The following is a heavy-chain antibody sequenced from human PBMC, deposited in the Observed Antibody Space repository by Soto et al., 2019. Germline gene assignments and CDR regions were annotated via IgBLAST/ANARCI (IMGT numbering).Heavy chain of an antibody. J-gene: IGHJ4*02. CDR2: IIPIFGTA. CDR3: ARGRIAAAGYYFDY. CDR1: GGTFSSYA. Sequence: QVQLVQSGAEVKKPGSSVKVSCKASGGTFSSYAISWVRQAPGQGLEWMGGIIPIFGTANYAQKFQGRVTITADESTSTAYMELSCLRSEDTAVYYCARGRIAAAGYYFDYWGQGTLVTVSS. D-gene: IGHD6-13*01. V-gene: IGHV1-69*01.